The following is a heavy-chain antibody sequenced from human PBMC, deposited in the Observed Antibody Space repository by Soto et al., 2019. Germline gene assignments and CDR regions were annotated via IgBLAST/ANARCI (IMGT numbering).Heavy chain of an antibody. Sequence: PGGSLRLSCAASGFTFSSYSVNWVRQAPGKGLEWVSSISSSSSYIYYADSVKGRFTISRDNAKNSLYLQMNSLRAEDTAAYYCARGQQLGRKAKVPATATTDYWGQGTLVTVSS. D-gene: IGHD6-13*01. CDR3: ARGQQLGRKAKVPATATTDY. CDR2: ISSSSSYI. J-gene: IGHJ4*02. V-gene: IGHV3-21*01. CDR1: GFTFSSYS.